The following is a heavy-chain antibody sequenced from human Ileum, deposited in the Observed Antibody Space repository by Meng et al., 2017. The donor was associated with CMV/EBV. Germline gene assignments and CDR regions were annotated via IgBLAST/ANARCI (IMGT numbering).Heavy chain of an antibody. CDR2: FNHYGST. CDR1: GGSFSGYY. J-gene: IGHJ4*02. D-gene: IGHD4-11*01. CDR3: ASGKSNLEY. V-gene: IGHV4-34*01. Sequence: VRLKGWGAGLLMPSETLSRTCAVYGGSFSGYYWSWIRQVPGKGLEWIGEFNHYGSTNYNPSLKSRVTISVDTSKNQFSLNLSSVTAADTAVYYCASGKSNLEYWGQGTLVTVSS.